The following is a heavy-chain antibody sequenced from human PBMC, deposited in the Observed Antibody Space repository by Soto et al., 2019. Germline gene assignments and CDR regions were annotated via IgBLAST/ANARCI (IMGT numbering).Heavy chain of an antibody. CDR1: GGSISSGGYY. CDR3: ARDSRSARLGELLKGYGMEV. CDR2: IYYSGST. V-gene: IGHV4-31*03. D-gene: IGHD3-10*01. J-gene: IGHJ6*02. Sequence: RSLTCTVSGGSISSGGYYWSWIRQHPGKGLEWIGYIYYSGSTYYNPSLKSRVTISVDTSKNQFSLKLSSVTAADTAVYYCARDSRSARLGELLKGYGMEVWGQGTTVTVS.